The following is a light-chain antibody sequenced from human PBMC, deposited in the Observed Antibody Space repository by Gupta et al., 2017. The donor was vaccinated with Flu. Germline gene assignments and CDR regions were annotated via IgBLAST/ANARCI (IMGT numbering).Light chain of an antibody. V-gene: IGKV3-11*01. CDR3: QQLSNWPPLT. CDR2: DAA. CDR1: QRVSSY. J-gene: IGKJ4*01. Sequence: IVWTQCPPTLSFPPGERSTLSCRASQRVSSYLAWYKQKPGQAPRLLISDAAIRDTGITARFSGSGYGKDFTLTISSRESEDFADYYCQQLSNWPPLTFGGGTKVEIK.